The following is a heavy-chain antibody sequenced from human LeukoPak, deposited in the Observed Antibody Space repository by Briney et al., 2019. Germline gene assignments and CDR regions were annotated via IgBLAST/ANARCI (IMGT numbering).Heavy chain of an antibody. J-gene: IGHJ4*02. V-gene: IGHV1-2*06. D-gene: IGHD6-19*01. CDR1: GYTFTGYY. CDR3: AREARGWAVDY. CDR2: LNPSSGGT. Sequence: GASVKVSCKASGYTFTGYYMHWVRQAPGQGREWMGRLNPSSGGTNFAQRFQGRVTMTRDTSINTAYMELSRLTSDDTAVYYCAREARGWAVDYWGQGTLVTVSS.